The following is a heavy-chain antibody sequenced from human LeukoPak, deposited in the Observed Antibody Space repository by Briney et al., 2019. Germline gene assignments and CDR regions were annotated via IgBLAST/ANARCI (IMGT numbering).Heavy chain of an antibody. CDR1: GFNFSLYG. CDR2: IWFDGGYK. Sequence: PGKSLRLSCVASGFNFSLYGMHWVRQAPGKGLDWVAVIWFDGGYKFYPDSVKGRFTISRDNSKNTMYLQMNSLRDEDTAVYYCAKEPGIAAAGLFDYWGQGTLVTVSS. D-gene: IGHD6-13*01. CDR3: AKEPGIAAAGLFDY. J-gene: IGHJ4*02. V-gene: IGHV3-33*03.